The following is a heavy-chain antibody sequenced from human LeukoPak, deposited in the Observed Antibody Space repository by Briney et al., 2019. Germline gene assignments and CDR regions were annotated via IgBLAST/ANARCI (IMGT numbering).Heavy chain of an antibody. CDR3: ARENGYRLDY. V-gene: IGHV3-48*04. J-gene: IGHJ4*01. D-gene: IGHD5-18*01. Sequence: GGSLRLPCAASGFMFSAYAMNWVRQAPGKGLEWISYISSSSSSIYYADSVKGRFTISRDNARTSLYLQMDSLRVDDTAVYFCARENGYRLDYWGQGSLVSVSS. CDR2: ISSSSSSI. CDR1: GFMFSAYA.